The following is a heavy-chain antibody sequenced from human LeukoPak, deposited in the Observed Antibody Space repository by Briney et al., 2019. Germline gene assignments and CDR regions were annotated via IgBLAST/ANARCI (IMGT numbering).Heavy chain of an antibody. D-gene: IGHD3-10*01. CDR3: ARNYGSGSYYNFYGEYYFDY. CDR1: GGSISSYY. V-gene: IGHV4-4*07. CDR2: IYISGSA. J-gene: IGHJ4*02. Sequence: SETLSLTCTVSGGSISSYYWSWIRQPAGKGLEWIGRIYISGSANYNPSLKSRVTISVDTSKNQFSLKLGSVTAADTAVYYCARNYGSGSYYNFYGEYYFDYWGQGTLVTVSS.